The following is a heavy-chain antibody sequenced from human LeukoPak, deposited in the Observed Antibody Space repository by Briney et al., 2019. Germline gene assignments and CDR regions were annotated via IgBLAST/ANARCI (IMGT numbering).Heavy chain of an antibody. J-gene: IGHJ3*01. CDR3: AKDETDYYDNSGGAFDV. V-gene: IGHV3-23*01. CDR2: SGGSSGSI. D-gene: IGHD3-22*01. Sequence: GRSLRLSCAASGFPFNNYAMSWVRQAPGKGLEWVGVSGGSSGSIFYADSVSGRFSISRDNSKNTLYLQMSSLRAEDTAVYYCAKDETDYYDNSGGAFDVWGQGTMVTVSS. CDR1: GFPFNNYA.